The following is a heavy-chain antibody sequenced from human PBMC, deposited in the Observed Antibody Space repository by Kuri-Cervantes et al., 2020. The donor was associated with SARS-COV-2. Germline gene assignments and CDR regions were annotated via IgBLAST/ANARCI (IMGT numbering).Heavy chain of an antibody. CDR3: ARKMATSYDAFDI. CDR1: GFAFSSYG. Sequence: GGPLRLSCAASGFAFSSYGMHWVRQAPGKGLEWVAFIRYDGSNKYYADSVKGRFTISRDNSKNTLYLQMNSLRAEDTAVYYCARKMATSYDAFDIWGQGTMVTVSS. D-gene: IGHD5-24*01. J-gene: IGHJ3*02. CDR2: IRYDGSNK. V-gene: IGHV3-30*02.